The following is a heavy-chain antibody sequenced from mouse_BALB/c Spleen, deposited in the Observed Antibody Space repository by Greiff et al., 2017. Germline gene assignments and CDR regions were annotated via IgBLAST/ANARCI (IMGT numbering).Heavy chain of an antibody. CDR2: ISTYYGDA. Sequence: VQLQQSGAELVRPGVSVKISCKGSGYTFTDYAMHWVKQSHAKSLEWIGVISTYYGDASYNQKFKGKATMTVDKSSSTAYMELARLTSEDSAIYYCARDWTRAFDYWGQGTTLTVSA. CDR3: ARDWTRAFDY. V-gene: IGHV1S137*01. D-gene: IGHD3-1*01. J-gene: IGHJ2*01. CDR1: GYTFTDYA.